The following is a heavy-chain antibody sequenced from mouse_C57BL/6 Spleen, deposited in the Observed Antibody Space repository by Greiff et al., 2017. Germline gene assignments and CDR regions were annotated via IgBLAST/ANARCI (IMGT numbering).Heavy chain of an antibody. Sequence: QVQLQQSGAELVRPGASVTLSCKASGYTFTDYEMHWVKQTPVHGLEWIGAIDPETGGTAYNQKFKGKAILTADKSSSTAYMELRSLTSEDSAVNYCTRDCYYGNDVWGKGTTVTVSS. V-gene: IGHV1-15*01. CDR2: IDPETGGT. D-gene: IGHD2-3*01. J-gene: IGHJ1*03. CDR1: GYTFTDYE. CDR3: TRDCYYGNDV.